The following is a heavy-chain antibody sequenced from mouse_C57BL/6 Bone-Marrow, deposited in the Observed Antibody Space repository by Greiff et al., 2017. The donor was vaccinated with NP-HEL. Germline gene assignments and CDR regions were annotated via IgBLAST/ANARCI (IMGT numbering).Heavy chain of an antibody. Sequence: QVQLKQPGAELVKPGASVKMSCTASGYTFTSYWITWVKQRPGQGLEWIGDIYPGSGSTNYNEKFKSKATLTVDTSSSTAYMQLSSLTSEDSAVYYCAREDDSYYGAYWGQGTLVTVSA. CDR3: AREDDSYYGAY. CDR2: IYPGSGST. V-gene: IGHV1-55*01. J-gene: IGHJ3*01. D-gene: IGHD2-3*01. CDR1: GYTFTSYW.